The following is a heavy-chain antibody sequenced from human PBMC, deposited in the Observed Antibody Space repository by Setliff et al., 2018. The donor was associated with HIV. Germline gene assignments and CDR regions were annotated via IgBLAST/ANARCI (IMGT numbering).Heavy chain of an antibody. CDR3: ARSSKWFVLPDY. J-gene: IGHJ4*02. Sequence: SETLSLTCDASTYSISSVHSWGWIRQPPGKGLEWIGTMHHSGNTHYKPSLKGRVTISLDTSKKQLSLKLRSVTAADTAVYYCARSSKWFVLPDYWGQGTLVTVSS. CDR2: MHHSGNT. CDR1: TYSISSVHS. D-gene: IGHD2-2*01. V-gene: IGHV4-38-2*01.